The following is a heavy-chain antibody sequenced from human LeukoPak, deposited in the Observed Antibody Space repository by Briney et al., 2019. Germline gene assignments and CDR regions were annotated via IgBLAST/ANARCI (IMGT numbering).Heavy chain of an antibody. D-gene: IGHD6-13*01. CDR2: INPNSGGT. J-gene: IGHJ4*02. Sequence: ASVKVSCKASGYTFTGYYMHWVRQAPGQGLEWMGWINPNSGGTNYTQKFQGRATMTRDTSISTAYMELSRLRSDDTAVYYCARVIAAAGTYFDYWGQGTLVTVSS. CDR1: GYTFTGYY. V-gene: IGHV1-2*02. CDR3: ARVIAAAGTYFDY.